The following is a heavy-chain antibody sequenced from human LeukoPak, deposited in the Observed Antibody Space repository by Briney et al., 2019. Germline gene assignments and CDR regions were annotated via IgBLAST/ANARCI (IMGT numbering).Heavy chain of an antibody. Sequence: GGSLRLSCAASGFTFSSYEMNWVRQAPGKGLEWVAVISYDGSNKYYADSVKGRFTISRDNSKNTLYLQMNSLRAEDTAVYYCAKDLGRRDGYNDYWGQGTLVTVSS. CDR3: AKDLGRRDGYNDY. CDR2: ISYDGSNK. V-gene: IGHV3-30*18. D-gene: IGHD5-24*01. CDR1: GFTFSSYE. J-gene: IGHJ4*02.